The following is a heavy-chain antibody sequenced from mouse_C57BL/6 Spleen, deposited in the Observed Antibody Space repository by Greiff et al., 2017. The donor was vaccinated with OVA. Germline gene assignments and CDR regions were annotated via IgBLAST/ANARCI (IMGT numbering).Heavy chain of an antibody. CDR3: TRDRGSLYGNFYYAMDY. J-gene: IGHJ4*01. D-gene: IGHD2-1*01. V-gene: IGHV5-9-1*02. CDR1: GFTFSSYA. CDR2: ISSGGDYI. Sequence: EVHLVESGEGLVKPGGSLKLSCAASGFTFSSYAMSWVRQTPEKRLEWVAYISSGGDYIYYADTVKGRFTISRDNARNTLYLQMSSLKSEDTAMYYCTRDRGSLYGNFYYAMDYWGQGTSVTVSS.